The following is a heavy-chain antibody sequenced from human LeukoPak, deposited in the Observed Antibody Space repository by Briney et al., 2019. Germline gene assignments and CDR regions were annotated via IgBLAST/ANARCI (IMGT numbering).Heavy chain of an antibody. V-gene: IGHV4-31*03. CDR2: IYYSGST. CDR1: GGSISSGGYY. J-gene: IGHJ5*02. Sequence: SETLSLTCTASGGSISSGGYYWSWIRQHPGKGLEWIGYIYYSGSTYYNPSLKSRVTISVDTSKNQFSLKLSSVTAADTAVYYCARSPVVPAAIDWFDPWGQGTLVTVSS. CDR3: ARSPVVPAAIDWFDP. D-gene: IGHD2-2*01.